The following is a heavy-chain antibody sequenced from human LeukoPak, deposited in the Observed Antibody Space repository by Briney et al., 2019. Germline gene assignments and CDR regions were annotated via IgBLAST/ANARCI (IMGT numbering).Heavy chain of an antibody. CDR2: VIPIFGTA. D-gene: IGHD4-11*01. J-gene: IGHJ4*02. CDR1: GGTFSNSA. V-gene: IGHV1-69*13. CDR3: ARVREAYTNPFFDY. Sequence: SVKVSCKASGGTFSNSAITWVRQAPGQGLEWMGGVIPIFGTANYAQKFQGRVTITADESTRTAFMDLSSLRSDDTAVYYCARVREAYTNPFFDYWGQGTLVTVSS.